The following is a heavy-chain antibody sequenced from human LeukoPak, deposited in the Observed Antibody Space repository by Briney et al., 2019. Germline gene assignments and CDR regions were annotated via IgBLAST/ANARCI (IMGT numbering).Heavy chain of an antibody. V-gene: IGHV3-21*04. D-gene: IGHD4-17*01. CDR1: GFTFSSYS. CDR3: AKELRRQNNWFDP. CDR2: ISSSSSYI. J-gene: IGHJ5*02. Sequence: GGSLRLSCAASGFTFSSYSMNWVRQAPGKGLEWVSSISSSSSYIYYADSVKGRFTISRDNSKNTLYLQMNSLRAEDTAVYYCAKELRRQNNWFDPWGQGTLVTVSS.